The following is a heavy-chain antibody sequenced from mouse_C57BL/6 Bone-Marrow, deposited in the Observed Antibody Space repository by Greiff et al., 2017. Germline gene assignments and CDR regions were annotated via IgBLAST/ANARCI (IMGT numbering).Heavy chain of an antibody. V-gene: IGHV5-17*01. CDR3: ARWNYGSSSSYWYFDV. Sequence: EVKLMESGGGLVKPGGSLKLSCAASGFTFSDYGMHWVRQAPEKGLEWVAYISSGSSTIYYAATVKGRFTISRDNAKNTLFLQMASLRSEDTAMYYCARWNYGSSSSYWYFDVWGTGTTVTVSS. CDR2: ISSGSSTI. J-gene: IGHJ1*03. D-gene: IGHD1-1*01. CDR1: GFTFSDYG.